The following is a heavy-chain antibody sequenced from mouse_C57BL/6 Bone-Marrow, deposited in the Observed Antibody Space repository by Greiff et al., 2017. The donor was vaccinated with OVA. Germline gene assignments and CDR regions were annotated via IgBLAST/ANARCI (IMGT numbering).Heavy chain of an antibody. D-gene: IGHD4-1*01. Sequence: VQIQESGPGLVQPSQSLSITCTVSGFSFTSYGVHWVRQSPGKGLEWLGVIWRGGSTDYNAAFISRLSISKDNSRSQVFYKMSRLPADYAAKYYGARSLGAMDYWGQGTSVTVSS. V-gene: IGHV2-2*01. CDR2: IWRGGST. CDR1: GFSFTSYG. CDR3: ARSLGAMDY. J-gene: IGHJ4*01.